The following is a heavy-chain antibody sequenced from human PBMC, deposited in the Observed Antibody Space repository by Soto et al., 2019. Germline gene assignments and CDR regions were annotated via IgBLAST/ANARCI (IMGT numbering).Heavy chain of an antibody. V-gene: IGHV3-7*01. CDR2: IKHDGSEK. CDR1: GFTFSAYW. Sequence: GGSLRLSCAASGFTFSAYWMSWARQTPGKGLEWVANIKHDGSEKYYVDSVKGRFTISRDNAKNSLFLEMNSLRAEDTAVFYCAIITRGFSMDVWGQGTTVTVSS. CDR3: AIITRGFSMDV. D-gene: IGHD1-20*01. J-gene: IGHJ6*02.